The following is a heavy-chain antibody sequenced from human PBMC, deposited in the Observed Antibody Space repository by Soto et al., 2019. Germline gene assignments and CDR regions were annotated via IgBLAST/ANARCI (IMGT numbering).Heavy chain of an antibody. D-gene: IGHD2-15*01. J-gene: IGHJ6*02. CDR2: MNPNSGNT. Sequence: QVQLVQSGAEVKKPGASVKVSCKASGYTFTSYDINWVRQATGQGLEWMGWMNPNSGNTGYAQKFQGRVTMTRNTSISTAYMELSSLRSEDTAVYYCARGGRVAIAPKTYGMDVWGQGTTVTVSS. CDR3: ARGGRVAIAPKTYGMDV. CDR1: GYTFTSYD. V-gene: IGHV1-8*01.